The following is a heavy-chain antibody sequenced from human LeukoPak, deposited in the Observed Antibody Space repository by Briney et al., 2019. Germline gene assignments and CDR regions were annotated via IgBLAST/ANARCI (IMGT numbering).Heavy chain of an antibody. CDR2: ISGSGGST. CDR3: VKRTVNYPFDC. Sequence: PGGSLRLSCAASGFTLSSIAMNWVRQAPGKGLEWVSAISGSGGSTFYADSVKGRFTISRDNSENTLYLQMNSLRAEDTAVYYCVKRTVNYPFDCWGQGTLLTVSS. V-gene: IGHV3-23*01. D-gene: IGHD1-7*01. CDR1: GFTLSSIA. J-gene: IGHJ4*02.